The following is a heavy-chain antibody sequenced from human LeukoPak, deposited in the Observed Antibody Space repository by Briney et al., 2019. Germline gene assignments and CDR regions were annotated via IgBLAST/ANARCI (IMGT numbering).Heavy chain of an antibody. D-gene: IGHD2-15*01. V-gene: IGHV1-24*01. CDR3: ARVWCSGGSCYSSRGAFDI. CDR1: GYTLTTLS. CDR2: FDPEDGET. J-gene: IGHJ3*02. Sequence: GVSVKVSCKVSGYTLTTLSIHWVRQAPGKGLEWMGGFDPEDGETVYAQKLQGRVTITADESTSTAYMELSSLRYEDTAVYYCARVWCSGGSCYSSRGAFDIWGQGTMVTVSS.